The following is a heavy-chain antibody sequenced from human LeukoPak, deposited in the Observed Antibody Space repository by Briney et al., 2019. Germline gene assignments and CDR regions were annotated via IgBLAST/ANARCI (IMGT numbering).Heavy chain of an antibody. CDR2: ISYDGSNK. CDR3: AASGYDMKSAPFDY. J-gene: IGHJ4*02. Sequence: GGSLRLSCAAPGFTFSSYAMHWVRQAPGKGLEWVAVISYDGSNKYYADSVKGRFTISRDNSKNTLYLQMNSLRAEDTAVYYCAASGYDMKSAPFDYWGQGTLVTVSS. D-gene: IGHD5-12*01. V-gene: IGHV3-30*07. CDR1: GFTFSSYA.